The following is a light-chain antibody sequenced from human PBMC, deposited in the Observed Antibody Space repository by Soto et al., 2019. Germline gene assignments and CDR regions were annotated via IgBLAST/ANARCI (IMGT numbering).Light chain of an antibody. CDR1: SSNIGNNY. Sequence: QSVLTQPPSVSAAPGQKVTISCSGSSSNIGNNYVSWYQQLPGTAPKLLIYENNKRPSGIPDRFSGSKSGTSATLGITELQTGDEADYYCGTWDSSLSVWVFGGGTKLTVL. CDR2: ENN. CDR3: GTWDSSLSVWV. J-gene: IGLJ3*02. V-gene: IGLV1-51*02.